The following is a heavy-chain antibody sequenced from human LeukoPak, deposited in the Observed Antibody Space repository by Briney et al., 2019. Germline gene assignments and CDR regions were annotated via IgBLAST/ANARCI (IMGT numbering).Heavy chain of an antibody. V-gene: IGHV1-18*01. CDR3: ARDLLIVVVPAAMATSNYGMDV. Sequence: ASVKVSCKASGYTFTSYGISWVRQAPGRGLEWMGWISAYNGNTNYAQKLQGRVTMTTDTSTSTAYMELRSLRSDDTAVYYCARDLLIVVVPAAMATSNYGMDVWGQGTTVTVSS. CDR1: GYTFTSYG. CDR2: ISAYNGNT. J-gene: IGHJ6*02. D-gene: IGHD2-2*01.